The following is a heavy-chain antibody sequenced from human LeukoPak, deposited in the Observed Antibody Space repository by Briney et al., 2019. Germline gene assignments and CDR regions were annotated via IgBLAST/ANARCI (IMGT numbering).Heavy chain of an antibody. V-gene: IGHV4-59*01. CDR2: IYYSGST. D-gene: IGHD3-3*01. CDR3: ARAPFLYDFWSGTPRNWYFDL. J-gene: IGHJ2*01. CDR1: GGSISSYY. Sequence: PSETLSLTCTVSGGSISSYYWSWIRQPPGKGLEGIGYIYYSGSTNYNPSLKSRVTISVDTSKNQFSLKLSSVTAADTAVYYCARAPFLYDFWSGTPRNWYFDLWGRGTLVTVSS.